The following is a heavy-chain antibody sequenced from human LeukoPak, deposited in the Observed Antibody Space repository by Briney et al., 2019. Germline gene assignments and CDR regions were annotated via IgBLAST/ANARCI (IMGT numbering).Heavy chain of an antibody. CDR3: ARQRIAVTFDY. CDR2: INHSGST. D-gene: IGHD6-19*01. CDR1: GGSFSGYY. Sequence: SETLSLTCAVYGGSFSGYYWSWIRQPPGKGLEWIGEINHSGSTNYNPSLKSRVTISVDTSKNQFSLRLTSVTAADTAVYYCARQRIAVTFDYWGQGTLVTVS. J-gene: IGHJ4*02. V-gene: IGHV4-34*01.